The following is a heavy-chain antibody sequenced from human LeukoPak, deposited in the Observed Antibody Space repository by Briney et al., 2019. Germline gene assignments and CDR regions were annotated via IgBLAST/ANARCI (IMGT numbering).Heavy chain of an antibody. V-gene: IGHV4-34*01. CDR3: ARGNRRLRFFLS. CDR2: INHSGST. Sequence: SETLSLTCTVSGGSISSYYWSWIRQPPGKGLEWIGEINHSGSTNYNPSLKSRVTISVDTSKNQFSLKLSSVTAADTAVYYCARGNRRLRFFLSWGQGTLVTVSS. CDR1: GGSISSYY. J-gene: IGHJ5*02. D-gene: IGHD1-14*01.